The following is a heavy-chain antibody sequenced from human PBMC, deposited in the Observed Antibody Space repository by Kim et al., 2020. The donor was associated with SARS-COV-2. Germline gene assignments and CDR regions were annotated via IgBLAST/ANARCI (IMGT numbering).Heavy chain of an antibody. Sequence: SETLSLTCTVSGGSISSTSYYWGWVRQPPGKGLEWIGSLYYSGSTYYNPSLKSRVTISVDMSSNLFSLKLTSVTAADTAVYYCARYPKNSGTYYFDYWG. D-gene: IGHD3-10*01. J-gene: IGHJ4*01. V-gene: IGHV4-39*07. CDR2: LYYSGST. CDR3: ARYPKNSGTYYFDY. CDR1: GGSISSTSYY.